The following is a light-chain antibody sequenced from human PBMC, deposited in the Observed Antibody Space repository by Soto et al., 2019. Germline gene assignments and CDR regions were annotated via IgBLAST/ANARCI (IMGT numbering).Light chain of an antibody. J-gene: IGKJ2*02. CDR2: DAS. Sequence: DIQMTQSPSSLSASVGHRVTITCRASRTISTYLNWYHQKPGKAPKLLIYDASTLHGGVPSRFSGSGSGTDFTLTISSLQLEDFGTYYCQQSYGTPSTVGQGTDLEI. V-gene: IGKV1-39*01. CDR3: QQSYGTPST. CDR1: RTISTY.